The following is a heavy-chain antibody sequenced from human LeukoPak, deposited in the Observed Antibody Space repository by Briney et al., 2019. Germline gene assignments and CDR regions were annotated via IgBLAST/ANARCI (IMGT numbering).Heavy chain of an antibody. V-gene: IGHV4-34*12. CDR1: GGSFSGYY. Sequence: SETLSLTCAVYGGSFSGYYWSWIRQPPGKGLEWIGEIIHSGGTNYNPSLKSRVTISVDTSKNQFSLKLSSVTAADTAVYYCARAGSSWVDYWGQGTLVTVSS. CDR2: IIHSGGT. J-gene: IGHJ4*02. CDR3: ARAGSSWVDY. D-gene: IGHD6-13*01.